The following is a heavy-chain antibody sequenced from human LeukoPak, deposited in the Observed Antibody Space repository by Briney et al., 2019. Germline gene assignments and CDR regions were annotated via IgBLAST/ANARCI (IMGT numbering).Heavy chain of an antibody. D-gene: IGHD6-13*01. CDR2: ISISGGST. Sequence: LSLTCTVSGGSISSGGYYWSWVRQAPGKGLEWVSSISISGGSTYYTDSVKGRFTISRDNSKNTLYLQMTSLRAEDTAIYYCAKAEGSSTWYRGEYFQHWGQGTLVTVSS. CDR3: AKAEGSSTWYRGEYFQH. CDR1: GGSISSGGYY. V-gene: IGHV3-23*01. J-gene: IGHJ1*01.